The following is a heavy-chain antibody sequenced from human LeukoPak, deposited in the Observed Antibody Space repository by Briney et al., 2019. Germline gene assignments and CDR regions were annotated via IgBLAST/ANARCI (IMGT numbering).Heavy chain of an antibody. V-gene: IGHV4-61*02. D-gene: IGHD5-18*01. Sequence: SETLSLTCTVSGGSISSGSYYWSWIRQPAGKGREWIGRSYTSGSTNYNPSLTSRVTISVDTAKNQFTQKLSSVTAADTAVYYCARYRGYSYGLFDYWGQGTLVTVSS. CDR3: ARYRGYSYGLFDY. J-gene: IGHJ4*02. CDR2: SYTSGST. CDR1: GGSISSGSYY.